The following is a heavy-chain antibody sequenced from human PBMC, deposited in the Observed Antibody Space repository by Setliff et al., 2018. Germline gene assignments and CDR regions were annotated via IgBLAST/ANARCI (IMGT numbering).Heavy chain of an antibody. CDR2: INYYGSIFDDGTTYSA. Sequence: SETLSLTCTVSGGSISNSTFYWGWIRQPPGKGLEWIGSINYYGSIFDDGTTYSAYYNPSLKSRAAISIDTSKSQFSLKLSSMTAADTALYYCARNPDFLQYSFDLWGRGTLVTVSS. V-gene: IGHV4-39*07. CDR1: GGSISNSTFY. CDR3: ARNPDFLQYSFDL. J-gene: IGHJ2*01. D-gene: IGHD5-12*01.